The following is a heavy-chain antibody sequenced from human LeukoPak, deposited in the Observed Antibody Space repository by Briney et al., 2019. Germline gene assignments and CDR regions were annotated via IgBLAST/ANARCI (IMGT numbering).Heavy chain of an antibody. CDR3: TTPAQYSSSWYVDY. CDR1: GFTFSNAW. CDR2: IKSKTDGGTT. D-gene: IGHD6-13*01. J-gene: IGHJ4*02. V-gene: IGHV3-15*01. Sequence: GGSLRLSCAASGFTFSNAWMSWVRQAPGKGLEWVGRIKSKTDGGTTDYAAPVKGRFTISRGDSKNTLDLQMNSLKTEDTAVYYCTTPAQYSSSWYVDYWGQGTLVTVSS.